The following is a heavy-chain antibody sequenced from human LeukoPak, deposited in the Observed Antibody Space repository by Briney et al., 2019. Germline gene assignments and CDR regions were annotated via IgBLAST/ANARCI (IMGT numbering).Heavy chain of an antibody. J-gene: IGHJ6*02. Sequence: GGSLRLSCAASGFTFSSYSMNWVRQAPGKGLEWVSSISSNSSYIYYADSVKGRFTISRDNAKNSLYLQMNSLRAEDTAVYYCARDPNPYGDYAGGFLYYYYGMDVWGQGTTVTVSS. D-gene: IGHD4-17*01. CDR2: ISSNSSYI. CDR1: GFTFSSYS. V-gene: IGHV3-21*01. CDR3: ARDPNPYGDYAGGFLYYYYGMDV.